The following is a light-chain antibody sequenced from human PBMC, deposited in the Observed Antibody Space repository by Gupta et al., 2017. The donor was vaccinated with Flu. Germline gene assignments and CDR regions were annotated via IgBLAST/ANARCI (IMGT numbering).Light chain of an antibody. V-gene: IGLV3-21*02. CDR3: QVWDNDSDHVI. CDR1: DIVRRG. J-gene: IGLJ2*01. Sequence: SYVLTQAPSVSVAPGQTARITCGGNDIVRRGVHWYQQRPDQVPVLVVYEERERPSGIPERFSGSNSGNTATLIISSVEAGDEADDYCQVWDNDSDHVIFGGGTKLSVL. CDR2: EER.